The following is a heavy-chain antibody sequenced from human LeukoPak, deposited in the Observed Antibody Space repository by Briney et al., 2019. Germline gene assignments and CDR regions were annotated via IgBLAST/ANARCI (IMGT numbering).Heavy chain of an antibody. D-gene: IGHD3-3*01. J-gene: IGHJ6*03. Sequence: AETLSLTCAVYGVSFSGYYWSWIRQPPGKGLEWVGEINHSGSTNYNPSLKSRVTISVDTSKNQFSLKLSSVTAADTAVYYCARGRGVFGVVHYYMDVWGKGTTVTVSS. CDR1: GVSFSGYY. CDR2: INHSGST. V-gene: IGHV4-34*01. CDR3: ARGRGVFGVVHYYMDV.